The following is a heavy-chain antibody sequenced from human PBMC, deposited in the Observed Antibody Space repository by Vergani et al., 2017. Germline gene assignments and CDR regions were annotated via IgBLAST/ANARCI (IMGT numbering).Heavy chain of an antibody. CDR2: INSNSGNP. CDR1: GYTFTNYA. J-gene: IGHJ5*02. D-gene: IGHD2-15*01. CDR3: VRTRSGSCTGGSCYSGWFDP. V-gene: IGHV7-4-1*02. Sequence: QVQLVQSGSEVKKPGASVKVSCRASGYTFTNYALNWVRQAPGQGLEWMGWINSNSGNPTYAQGFKGRFVFSLDSSVSTSYLQISSLQPEDPAVYYCVRTRSGSCTGGSCYSGWFDPWGQGTLVTVSS.